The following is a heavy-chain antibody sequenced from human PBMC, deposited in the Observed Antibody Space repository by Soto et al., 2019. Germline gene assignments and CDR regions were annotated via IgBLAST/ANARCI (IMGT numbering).Heavy chain of an antibody. CDR1: GYTFTSYG. CDR2: ISAYNGNT. V-gene: IGHV1-18*01. Sequence: QVQLVQSGAEVKKPGASVKVSCKASGYTFTSYGISWVRQAPGQGLEWMGWISAYNGNTNYAQKLQGRVTMTTDTSTSTAYMELRSPRSDDTAVYYCARDLWTYSSGWPIDYWGQGTLVTVSS. CDR3: ARDLWTYSSGWPIDY. J-gene: IGHJ4*02. D-gene: IGHD6-19*01.